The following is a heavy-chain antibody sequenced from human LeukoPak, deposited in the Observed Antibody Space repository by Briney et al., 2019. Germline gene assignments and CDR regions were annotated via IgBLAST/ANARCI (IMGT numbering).Heavy chain of an antibody. J-gene: IGHJ4*02. CDR1: GGTFSNFA. D-gene: IGHD1-14*01. CDR3: ARDQYNVIDS. V-gene: IGHV1-69*04. CDR2: IMPILDIV. Sequence: ASVKVSCKASGGTFSNFAISWVRQAPGQGLEWMGRIMPILDIVNLAQMFQGRVTITRDTFASTSYMELSSLRSEDTAVYYCARDQYNVIDSWGQGTLVTVSS.